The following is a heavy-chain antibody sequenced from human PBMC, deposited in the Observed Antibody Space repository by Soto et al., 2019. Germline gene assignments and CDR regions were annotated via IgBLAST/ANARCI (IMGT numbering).Heavy chain of an antibody. CDR2: TYYRSKWKY. D-gene: IGHD4-17*01. Sequence: SQTLSLTCAISGDSVSSDSAAWNWIRQSPSRGLEWLGRTYYRSKWKYDYAVSVKSRITINPDTSKNQFSLQLRSVTPEDAAVYYCARDCHHGDSVPYDFWGQGSLVTVSS. V-gene: IGHV6-1*01. J-gene: IGHJ4*02. CDR1: GDSVSSDSAA. CDR3: ARDCHHGDSVPYDF.